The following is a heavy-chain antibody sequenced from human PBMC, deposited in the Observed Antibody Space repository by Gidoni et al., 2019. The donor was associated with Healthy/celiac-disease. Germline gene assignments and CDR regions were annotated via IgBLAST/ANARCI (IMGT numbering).Heavy chain of an antibody. V-gene: IGHV3-33*01. CDR1: RFPFSSSG. Sequence: QVQLVESGGGVFQPGRSLRLSCAASRFPFSSSGMHWLRQAPGTGLEWVAVIWYDGSNKYYAASVKGRFTISRDNSKNTLYLKMNGLRAEDTAGYYCARDRGVVVAVDAFDIWGKGTMVTVSS. CDR3: ARDRGVVVAVDAFDI. J-gene: IGHJ3*02. CDR2: IWYDGSNK. D-gene: IGHD2-15*01.